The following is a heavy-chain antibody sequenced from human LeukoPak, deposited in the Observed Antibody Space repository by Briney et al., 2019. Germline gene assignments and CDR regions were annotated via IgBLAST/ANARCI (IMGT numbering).Heavy chain of an antibody. CDR3: GGFEYEAGLGW. D-gene: IGHD6-19*01. J-gene: IGHJ4*02. CDR2: IKPDGSET. V-gene: IGHV3-7*01. Sequence: GGSLRLSCAASGFMFNDYWMMWVRQAPGEGLEWVANIKPDGSETYYMGSVRGRFTISRDNAKNLLYLQMNNLRGEDTAVYFCGGFEYEAGLGWWGQGTLVAVST. CDR1: GFMFNDYW.